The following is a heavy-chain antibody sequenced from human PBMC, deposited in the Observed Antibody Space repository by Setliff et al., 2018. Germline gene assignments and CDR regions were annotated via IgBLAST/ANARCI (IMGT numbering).Heavy chain of an antibody. CDR2: MNPNSGNT. J-gene: IGHJ4*02. D-gene: IGHD5-18*01. CDR3: AAIGLDTAMITGVLFDF. V-gene: IGHV1-8*02. CDR1: GYTFTSYG. Sequence: GASVKVSCKASGYTFTSYGISWVRQATGQGLEWMGWMNPNSGNTGYAQKFQGRVTMTEDTSTDTAYMELSSLRSEDTAVYYCAAIGLDTAMITGVLFDFWGQGTLVTVSS.